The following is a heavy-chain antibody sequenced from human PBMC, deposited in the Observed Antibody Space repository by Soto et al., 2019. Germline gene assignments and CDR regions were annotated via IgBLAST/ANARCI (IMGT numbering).Heavy chain of an antibody. D-gene: IGHD3-3*01. CDR2: INPSGGST. Sequence: ASVKVSCKASGYTFTSYYMHWVRQAPGQGLEWMGIINPSGGSTSYAQKFQGRVTMTRDTSTSTVYMELSSLRSEDTAVYYCARAANFWSGYYTPYYYYGMDVWGQGTTVTSP. V-gene: IGHV1-46*01. CDR1: GYTFTSYY. CDR3: ARAANFWSGYYTPYYYYGMDV. J-gene: IGHJ6*02.